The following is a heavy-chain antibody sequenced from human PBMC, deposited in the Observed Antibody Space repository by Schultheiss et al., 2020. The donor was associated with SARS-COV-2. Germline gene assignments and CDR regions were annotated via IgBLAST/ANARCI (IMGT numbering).Heavy chain of an antibody. CDR3: ARDGVVVVAATQFQYYYYYYMDV. D-gene: IGHD2-15*01. Sequence: SETLSLTCTVSGGFISSYYWGWIRQPAGKGLEWIGRIYTSGSTNYNPSLKSRVTISVDTSKNQFSLKLSSVTAADTAVYYCARDGVVVVAATQFQYYYYYYMDVWGKGTTVTVSS. CDR1: GGFISSYY. CDR2: IYTSGST. J-gene: IGHJ6*03. V-gene: IGHV4-4*07.